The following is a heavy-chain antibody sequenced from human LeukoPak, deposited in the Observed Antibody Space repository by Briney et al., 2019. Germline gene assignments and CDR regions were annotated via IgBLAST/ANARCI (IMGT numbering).Heavy chain of an antibody. CDR1: GFTFSTYA. V-gene: IGHV3-23*01. CDR2: FCGSGGST. D-gene: IGHD4-17*01. CDR3: GKDMSVTTLGYFDH. Sequence: GGSLRLSCAASGFTFSTYAMSWIRQAPGKGLEWVSGFCGSGGSTQYADSVKGRFTISRGNGKNTLDLQMTMRPAGKPPVYYCGKDMSVTTLGYFDHWGQGSLVTVSS. J-gene: IGHJ4*02.